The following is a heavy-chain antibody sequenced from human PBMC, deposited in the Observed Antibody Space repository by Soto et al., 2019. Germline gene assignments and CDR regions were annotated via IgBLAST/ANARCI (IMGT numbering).Heavy chain of an antibody. Sequence: LRLSCAASGFTFSSYDMHWVRQATGKGLEWVSAIGTAGDTYYPGSVKGRFTISRENAKNSLYLQMNSLRAEDTAVYYCARDYDTGYYYGMDVWGQGTTVTVSS. CDR1: GFTFSSYD. J-gene: IGHJ6*02. CDR2: IGTAGDT. CDR3: ARDYDTGYYYGMDV. D-gene: IGHD3-3*01. V-gene: IGHV3-13*01.